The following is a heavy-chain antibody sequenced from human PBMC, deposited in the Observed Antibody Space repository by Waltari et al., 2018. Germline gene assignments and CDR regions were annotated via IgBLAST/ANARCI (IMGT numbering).Heavy chain of an antibody. CDR1: RDAITEPY. CDR2: INPNGGST. J-gene: IGHJ4*02. V-gene: IGHV1-2*02. CDR3: AREYCGGDCRLFDF. Sequence: LVQSGAEVMKPGASVKVSCKVSRDAITEPYLHWVRQAPGQGLEWMGWINPNGGSTHYAQRYRGRITMTWDTSMTTSYMGLSGLRSDDTAVYYCAREYCGGDCRLFDFWGQGTLVTVSS. D-gene: IGHD2-21*02.